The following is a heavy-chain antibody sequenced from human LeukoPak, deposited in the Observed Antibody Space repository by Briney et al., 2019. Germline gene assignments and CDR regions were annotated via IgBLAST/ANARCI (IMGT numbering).Heavy chain of an antibody. Sequence: SETLSLTCTVSGGSISSGDYYWSWLRQPPGKGLEWLGYIYYSGSTYYNPSLKSRVTISVDTSKNQFSLKLSSVTAADTAVYYCARDVDPPNNWFDPWGQGTLVTVSS. CDR3: ARDVDPPNNWFDP. D-gene: IGHD5-12*01. V-gene: IGHV4-30-4*08. CDR2: IYYSGST. J-gene: IGHJ5*02. CDR1: GGSISSGDYY.